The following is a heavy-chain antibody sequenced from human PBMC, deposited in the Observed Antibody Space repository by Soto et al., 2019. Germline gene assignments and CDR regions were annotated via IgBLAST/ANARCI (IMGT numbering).Heavy chain of an antibody. CDR1: GSTFSNDW. CDR2: INSDGSFT. V-gene: IGHV3-74*01. Sequence: DVQLVESGGGFVQPGGSLRLSCAVSGSTFSNDWMHWVRQAPGKGLVWVSHINSDGSFTSYADSVQGRFTIARDNAKNTVYLQMNSLRAEDTAVYYCARERSYGLDVWGQGTTIAVSS. CDR3: ARERSYGLDV. J-gene: IGHJ6*02.